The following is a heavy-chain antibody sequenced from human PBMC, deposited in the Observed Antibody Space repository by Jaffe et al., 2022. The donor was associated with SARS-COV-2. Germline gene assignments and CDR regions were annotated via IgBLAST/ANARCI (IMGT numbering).Heavy chain of an antibody. CDR2: IFYNRNT. CDR3: ARHPVTYYFDSNAKKPGNWFDP. Sequence: QLQLQESGPGLIKPSETLSLTCTVSGGSIRSSDHYWAWIRQPPGNGLEWIGSIFYNRNTDYNLSLKSRITISIDTSKNQFSLKLTSVTAADTALYYCARHPVTYYFDSNAKKPGNWFDPWGRGTLVTVTS. J-gene: IGHJ5*02. CDR1: GGSIRSSDHY. D-gene: IGHD3-22*01. V-gene: IGHV4-39*01.